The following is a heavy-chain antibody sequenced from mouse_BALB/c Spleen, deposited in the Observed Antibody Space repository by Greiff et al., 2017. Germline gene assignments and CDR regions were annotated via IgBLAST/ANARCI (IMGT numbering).Heavy chain of an antibody. CDR2: ISSGGSYT. J-gene: IGHJ3*01. CDR1: GFTFSSYG. CDR3: ARHDGNFFAY. Sequence: DVKLVESGGDLVKPGGSLKLSCAASGFTFSSYGMSWVRQTPDKRLEWVATISSGGSYTYYPDSVKGRFTISRDNAKNTLYLQMSSLKSEDTAMYYCARHDGNFFAYWGQGTLVTVSA. D-gene: IGHD2-1*01. V-gene: IGHV5-6*02.